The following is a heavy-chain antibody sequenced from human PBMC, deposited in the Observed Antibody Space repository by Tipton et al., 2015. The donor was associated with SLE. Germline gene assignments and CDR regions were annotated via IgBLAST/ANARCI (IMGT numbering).Heavy chain of an antibody. J-gene: IGHJ4*02. CDR3: ARDNYGSGSYFFDY. Sequence: SLRLSCAASGFTFSSYAMHWVRQAPGKGLEWVAVISYDGSNKYYADSVKGRFTISRDNSKNTLYLQMNSLRAEDTAVYYCARDNYGSGSYFFDYWGQGTLVTVSS. CDR2: ISYDGSNK. CDR1: GFTFSSYA. D-gene: IGHD3-10*01. V-gene: IGHV3-30*04.